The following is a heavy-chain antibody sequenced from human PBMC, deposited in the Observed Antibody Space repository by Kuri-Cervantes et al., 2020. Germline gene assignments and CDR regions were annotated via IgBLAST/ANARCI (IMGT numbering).Heavy chain of an antibody. D-gene: IGHD2-2*01. CDR3: ARGQGVGCSSTSCYGPDAFDI. CDR2: VTNSGNT. Sequence: LSLTCAASGFTVSSYGVSWVRQPPGKGLEWVSGVTNSGNTYYTDSVKGRFTISRDNSKNTVYLQMNSLRAEDTAVYYCARGQGVGCSSTSCYGPDAFDIWGQGTMVTVSS. J-gene: IGHJ3*02. V-gene: IGHV3-23*01. CDR1: GFTVSSYG.